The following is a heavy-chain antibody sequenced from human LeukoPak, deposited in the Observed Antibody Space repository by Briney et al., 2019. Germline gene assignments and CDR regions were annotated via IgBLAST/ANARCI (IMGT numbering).Heavy chain of an antibody. Sequence: GGSLRLSCAASGFTFSGSALHWVRQASGKGLEWVGRIRSKANSYATAYAASVKGRFTISRDDSKNTAYLQMNSLKTEDTAVYYCTSLRVGSSWYGVRYYYYYMDVWGKGTTVTVSS. CDR1: GFTFSGSA. D-gene: IGHD6-13*01. J-gene: IGHJ6*03. V-gene: IGHV3-73*01. CDR2: IRSKANSYAT. CDR3: TSLRVGSSWYGVRYYYYYMDV.